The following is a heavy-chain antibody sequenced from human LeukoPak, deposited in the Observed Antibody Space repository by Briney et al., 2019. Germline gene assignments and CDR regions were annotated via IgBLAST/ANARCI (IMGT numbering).Heavy chain of an antibody. CDR2: ISSSSSYI. CDR3: ASEIAAAGKLDY. J-gene: IGHJ4*02. CDR1: GFTFSSYS. Sequence: GGSLRPSCAASGFTFSSYSMNWVRQAPGKGLEWVSSISSSSSYIYYADSVKGRFTISRDNAKNSLYLQMNSLRAEDTAVYYCASEIAAAGKLDYWGQGTLGTVSA. D-gene: IGHD6-13*01. V-gene: IGHV3-21*01.